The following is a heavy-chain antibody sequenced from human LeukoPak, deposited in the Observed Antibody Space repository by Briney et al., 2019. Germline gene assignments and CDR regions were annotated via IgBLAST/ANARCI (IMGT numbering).Heavy chain of an antibody. CDR1: GFTFSSYG. J-gene: IGHJ4*02. CDR3: ARFLYSGYDYFDY. D-gene: IGHD5-12*01. CDR2: IWYDGSNK. Sequence: GGSLRLSCAASGFTFSSYGMHWVRQAPGKGLEWVAVIWYDGSNKYYADSVKGRFTISRDNAKNSLYLQMNSLRAEDTAVYYCARFLYSGYDYFDYWGQGTLVTVSS. V-gene: IGHV3-33*01.